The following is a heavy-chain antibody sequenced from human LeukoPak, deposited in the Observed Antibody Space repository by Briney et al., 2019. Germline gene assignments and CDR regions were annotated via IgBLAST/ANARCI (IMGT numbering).Heavy chain of an antibody. J-gene: IGHJ4*02. CDR1: GFSFDAYA. CDR3: AKDHDNTDYYYYFDS. CDR2: ISETGRTT. V-gene: IGHV3-23*01. D-gene: IGHD2-21*02. Sequence: GGSLRISCAASGFSFDAYAMSWVRQAPGKGLEWVSGISETGRTTSYTDSVKGRFTISRDNSKNTLHLQMNRLRAEDTALYYCAKDHDNTDYYYYFDSCGQGTLVTVSS.